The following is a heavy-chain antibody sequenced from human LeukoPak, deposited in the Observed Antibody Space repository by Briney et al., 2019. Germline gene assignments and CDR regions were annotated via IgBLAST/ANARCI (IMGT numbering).Heavy chain of an antibody. CDR2: IYYSGNT. J-gene: IGHJ4*02. CDR3: ARRSSSWPYYFDY. CDR1: GGSISSRTYY. Sequence: SETLSLTCTVSGGSISSRTYYWGWIRQPPGKGLEWIGSIYYSGNTYYNPSLKSRVTISVDTSKNQFSLKLSSVTAADTAVYYCARRSSSWPYYFDYWGQGTLVTVSS. V-gene: IGHV4-39*01. D-gene: IGHD6-13*01.